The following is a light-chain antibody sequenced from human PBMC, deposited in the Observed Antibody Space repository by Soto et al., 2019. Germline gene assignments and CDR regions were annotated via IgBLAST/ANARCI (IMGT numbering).Light chain of an antibody. Sequence: EIVLTQSPGTLSLSPGERATLSCRASQSVSNNYLAWYQQKPGQAPRLLIYGASNRATGIPDRFSGSGSGTDFTLTISSLEPEDFAVDYCQQYGSSGTFGQGTKVDIK. J-gene: IGKJ1*01. V-gene: IGKV3-20*01. CDR1: QSVSNNY. CDR3: QQYGSSGT. CDR2: GAS.